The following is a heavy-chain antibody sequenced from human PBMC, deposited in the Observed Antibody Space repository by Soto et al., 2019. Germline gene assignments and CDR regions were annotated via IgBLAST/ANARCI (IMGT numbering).Heavy chain of an antibody. J-gene: IGHJ4*02. Sequence: SVKVSCKASGGTFSSYAISWVRQAPGQGLEWMGGIIPIFGTANYAQKFQGRVTITADESTSTTYMELSSLRSEDTAVYYCARDRRPYYYDSSGYSHGGEFDYWGQRTLVTVSS. CDR1: GGTFSSYA. CDR3: ARDRRPYYYDSSGYSHGGEFDY. V-gene: IGHV1-69*13. CDR2: IIPIFGTA. D-gene: IGHD3-22*01.